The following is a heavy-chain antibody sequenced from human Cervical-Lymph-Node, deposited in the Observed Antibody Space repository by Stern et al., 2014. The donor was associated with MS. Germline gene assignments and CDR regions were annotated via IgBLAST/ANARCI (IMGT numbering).Heavy chain of an antibody. Sequence: VQLVESGAEVKKPGSSVKVSCKASVGTFSSYAISWVRQAPGQGLEWMGGIIPIFGTANYAQKFQGRVTITADESTSTAYMELSSLRSEDTAVYYCARAAAGMEYYYGMDVWGQGTTVTVSS. D-gene: IGHD6-13*01. CDR1: VGTFSSYA. CDR2: IIPIFGTA. V-gene: IGHV1-69*01. J-gene: IGHJ6*02. CDR3: ARAAAGMEYYYGMDV.